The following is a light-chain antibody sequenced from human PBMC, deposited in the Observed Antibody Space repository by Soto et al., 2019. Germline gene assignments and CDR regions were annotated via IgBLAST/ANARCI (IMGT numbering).Light chain of an antibody. V-gene: IGKV1-39*01. CDR1: QSISTY. Sequence: EMQNTQPPSSLSASVGDTVTITSRASQSISTYLSWYQQKPGKAPKLLIYATYTLQSGVPSRFSGSGSGTDFTLTISSLQPEDFAAYYCQQSYDMPWTFGQGTKVDIK. CDR3: QQSYDMPWT. J-gene: IGKJ1*01. CDR2: ATY.